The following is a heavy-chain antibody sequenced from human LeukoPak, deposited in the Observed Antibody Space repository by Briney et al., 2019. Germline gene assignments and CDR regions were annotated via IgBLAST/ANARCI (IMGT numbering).Heavy chain of an antibody. J-gene: IGHJ2*01. V-gene: IGHV4-30-4*01. CDR1: GGSLSSGDYY. Sequence: SETLSLTCTVSGGSLSSGDYYWIWIRQPPGKGLEWIGYIYYSGSTYFNPSLKSRVTISVDTSKNQFSLKLSSVTAADTAVYYCARGGKAAVRFDLWGRGTLVTVSS. CDR2: IYYSGST. CDR3: ARGGKAAVRFDL. D-gene: IGHD2-15*01.